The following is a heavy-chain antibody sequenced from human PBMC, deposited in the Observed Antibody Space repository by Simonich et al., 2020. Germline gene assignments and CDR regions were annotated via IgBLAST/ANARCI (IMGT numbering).Heavy chain of an antibody. CDR2: MNPNSGNT. J-gene: IGHJ4*02. D-gene: IGHD2-15*01. Sequence: QVQQVQSGAEVTKPGASVKVSCKASGSTFTSHDINWGRRATGQGLEWKGRMNPNSGNTGYAQKVQGRVTSTRNTSISTAYMELSSLRSVDTAVYYCARGRGGMSRGYVDYWGRGTLVTVSS. CDR3: ARGRGGMSRGYVDY. V-gene: IGHV1-8*03. CDR1: GSTFTSHD.